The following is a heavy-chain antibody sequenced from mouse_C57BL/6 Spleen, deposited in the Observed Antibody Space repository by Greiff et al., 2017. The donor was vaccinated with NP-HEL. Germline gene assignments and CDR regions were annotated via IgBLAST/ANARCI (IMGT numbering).Heavy chain of an antibody. J-gene: IGHJ1*03. CDR1: GYAFSSSW. V-gene: IGHV1-82*01. Sequence: VQLQQSGPELVKPGASVKISCKASGYAFSSSWMNWVKQRPGKGLEWIGRIYPGDGDTNYNGKFKGEATLTADKSSSTAYMQLSSLTSEDSAVYFCATSYYGKQYFDVWGTGTTVTVSS. CDR3: ATSYYGKQYFDV. CDR2: IYPGDGDT. D-gene: IGHD2-10*01.